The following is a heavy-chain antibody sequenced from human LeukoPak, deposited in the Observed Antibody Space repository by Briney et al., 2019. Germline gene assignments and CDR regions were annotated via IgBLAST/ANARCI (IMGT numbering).Heavy chain of an antibody. J-gene: IGHJ4*02. CDR1: GFSFSNFA. V-gene: IGHV3-23*01. CDR3: AKDRSAVRDY. D-gene: IGHD2-2*01. CDR2: ISDSGSST. Sequence: PPGGSLRLSCAASGFSFSNFAMTWVRQAPGKGLEWVSAISDSGSSTFYADSVKGRFTISRDNSKNTLYLQMNSLRAEDTAVYYCAKDRSAVRDYWGQGTLVTVSS.